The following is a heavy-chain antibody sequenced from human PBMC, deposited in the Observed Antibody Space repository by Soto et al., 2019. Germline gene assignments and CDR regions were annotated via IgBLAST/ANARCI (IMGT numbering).Heavy chain of an antibody. V-gene: IGHV1-69*06. Sequence: QVQLVQSGAEVKKPGSSVNVSCKASGGTFGNNAVSWVRQAPGQGLEWMGKIMPVFGTVNYAQKFQGRVTITVDKFTNTAYLELSSLRSGDTAVYYCARVPVPVIYGEDVWGQGTTVSVSS. D-gene: IGHD2-2*01. CDR2: IMPVFGTV. CDR1: GGTFGNNA. CDR3: ARVPVPVIYGEDV. J-gene: IGHJ6*02.